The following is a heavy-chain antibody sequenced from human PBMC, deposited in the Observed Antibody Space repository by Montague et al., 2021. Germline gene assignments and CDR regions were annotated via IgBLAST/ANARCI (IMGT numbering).Heavy chain of an antibody. CDR1: GGSISSSTHY. V-gene: IGHV4-39*01. Sequence: SETLSLTCTVSGGSISSSTHYWGWHRPTPGKGLDWIGSIFRNGNSFYNPSLQIPVIISVDTSGNQFSLRLTSVTAADTSVYFCARHWEGGSETRAIEYWGQGTLVTVSS. CDR2: IFRNGNS. J-gene: IGHJ4*02. D-gene: IGHD1-26*01. CDR3: ARHWEGGSETRAIEY.